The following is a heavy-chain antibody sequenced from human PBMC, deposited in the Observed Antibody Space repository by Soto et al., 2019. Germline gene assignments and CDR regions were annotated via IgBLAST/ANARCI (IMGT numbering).Heavy chain of an antibody. J-gene: IGHJ4*02. D-gene: IGHD3-22*01. Sequence: PGGSLRLSCAASGFTFSSYAMHWVRQAPGKGLEWVAVISNAGRNKYYADSVKGRFTISRDNSKNTLDLQMNSLRAEDTAVYYCARASGSMIVVALIDYWGQGPLVTVSS. CDR3: ARASGSMIVVALIDY. CDR1: GFTFSSYA. CDR2: ISNAGRNK. V-gene: IGHV3-30*04.